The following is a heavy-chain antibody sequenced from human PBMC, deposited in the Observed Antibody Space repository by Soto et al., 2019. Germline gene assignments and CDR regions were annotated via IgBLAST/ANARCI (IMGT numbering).Heavy chain of an antibody. CDR1: GDSVSTNSAT. V-gene: IGHV6-1*01. CDR2: TYYRSKWYN. J-gene: IGHJ5*01. D-gene: IGHD3-16*01. CDR3: ARLIGNSWLDS. Sequence: SQTLSLPCAISGDSVSTNSATWDWIRQSPSGGLEWLGRTYYRSKWYNDYAVSVKGRISINPDTSNNQLSLQLNSVTPDDTAVYYCARLIGNSWLDSWGQGTLVTVSS.